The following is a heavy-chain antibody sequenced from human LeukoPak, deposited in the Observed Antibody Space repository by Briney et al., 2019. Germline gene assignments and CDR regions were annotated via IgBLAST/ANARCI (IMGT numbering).Heavy chain of an antibody. Sequence: SETLSLTCTVSGGSISSSSYYWGWIRQPPGKGLEWIGSIYYSGSTYYNLSLKSRVTISVDTSKNQFSLKLSSVTAADTAVYYCARLGIAAAAGRIDPWGQGTLVTVSS. CDR1: GGSISSSSYY. D-gene: IGHD6-13*01. J-gene: IGHJ5*02. CDR3: ARLGIAAAAGRIDP. CDR2: IYYSGST. V-gene: IGHV4-39*07.